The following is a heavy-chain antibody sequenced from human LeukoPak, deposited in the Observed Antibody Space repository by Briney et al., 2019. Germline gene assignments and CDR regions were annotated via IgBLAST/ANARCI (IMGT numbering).Heavy chain of an antibody. D-gene: IGHD6-19*01. Sequence: GGSLRLSCAASGFTVSGNYMSWARQAPGKGLEWVSVIYSGGNTYYADSVKGRFTISRDNSKNSLYLQMNSLRAEDTAVYYCARGKRYSSGWYTVRPFDYWGQGTLVTVSS. CDR1: GFTVSGNY. CDR3: ARGKRYSSGWYTVRPFDY. J-gene: IGHJ4*02. CDR2: IYSGGNT. V-gene: IGHV3-53*01.